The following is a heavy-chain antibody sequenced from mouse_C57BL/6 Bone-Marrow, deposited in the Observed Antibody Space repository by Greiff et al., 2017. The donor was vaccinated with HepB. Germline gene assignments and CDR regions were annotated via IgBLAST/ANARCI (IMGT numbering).Heavy chain of an antibody. CDR2: IDPSDSYT. CDR1: GYTFTSYW. J-gene: IGHJ2*01. D-gene: IGHD3-1*01. CDR3: ARSGPDY. Sequence: QVQLQQPGAELVMPGASVKLSCKASGYTFTSYWMHWVKLRPGQGLEWIGEIDPSDSYTNYNQKFKGKSTLTVDKSSSTAYMQLSSLTSEDSAVYYCARSGPDYWGQGTTLTVSS. V-gene: IGHV1-69*01.